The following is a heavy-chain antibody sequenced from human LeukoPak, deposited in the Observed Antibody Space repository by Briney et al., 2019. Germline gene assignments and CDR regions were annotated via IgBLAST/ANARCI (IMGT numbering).Heavy chain of an antibody. J-gene: IGHJ4*02. Sequence: GGPLRLSCAASVFTFSSYAMSWVRQAPGKGLEWVSSISGSGGSTYYADSVKGRFTISRDNSKNTLYLQMNSLRAEDTAVYYCAKGGNDQQLSVDYWGQGTLVTVSS. CDR1: VFTFSSYA. CDR2: ISGSGGST. D-gene: IGHD6-13*01. CDR3: AKGGNDQQLSVDY. V-gene: IGHV3-23*01.